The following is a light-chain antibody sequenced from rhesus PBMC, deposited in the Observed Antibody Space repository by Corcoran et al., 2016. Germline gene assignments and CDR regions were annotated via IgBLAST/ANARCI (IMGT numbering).Light chain of an antibody. CDR1: SSDIGGYNY. CDR3: RSYAGSNTFI. Sequence: QAALTQPPSVSGSPGQSVTISCTGTSSDIGGYNYVSWYQQHPGKAPKLMIYDVSKRPSGVSDRFSGSKSGNTASLTISGLQAEDEADYYCRSYAGSNTFIFGAGTRLTVL. CDR2: DVS. J-gene: IGLJ1*01. V-gene: IGLV2-23*01.